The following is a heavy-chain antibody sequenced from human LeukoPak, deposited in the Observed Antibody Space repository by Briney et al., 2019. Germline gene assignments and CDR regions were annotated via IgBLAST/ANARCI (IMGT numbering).Heavy chain of an antibody. CDR2: ISWNSGSI. V-gene: IGHV3-9*01. Sequence: GGSLRLSCAASGFTFDDYAMHCVRQAPGKGLEWVSDISWNSGSIGYADSVKGRFTISRDNAKSSLYLQMNSLRAEDTALYYCAKDIATGNRLYYFDYWGQGTLVTVSS. CDR3: AKDIATGNRLYYFDY. D-gene: IGHD1-14*01. CDR1: GFTFDDYA. J-gene: IGHJ4*02.